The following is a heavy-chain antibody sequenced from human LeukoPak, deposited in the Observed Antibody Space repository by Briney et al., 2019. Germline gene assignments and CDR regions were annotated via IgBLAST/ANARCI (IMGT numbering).Heavy chain of an antibody. CDR3: ARYYELLYGINCFDP. CDR2: ISGYNGNT. V-gene: IGHV1-18*01. Sequence: ASVKVSCXASGYTFTSYGISWVRQAPGQGLEWMGWISGYNGNTNYAQKFQGRVTMTTDTSTSTAYMELRGLRSDDTAVYYCARYYELLYGINCFDPWGQGTLVTVSS. CDR1: GYTFTSYG. J-gene: IGHJ5*02. D-gene: IGHD3-3*01.